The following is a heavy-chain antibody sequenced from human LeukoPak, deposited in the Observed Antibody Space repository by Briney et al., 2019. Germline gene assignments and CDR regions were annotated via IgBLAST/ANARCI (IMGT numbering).Heavy chain of an antibody. CDR2: IIPIFGTA. Sequence: GASVKVSCKASGGTFSSYAISWVRQAPGQGLEWMGGIIPIFGTANYAQKFHGRVTITADKSTSTAYMELSSLRSEDTAVYYCASVLRFFQWGAFDIWGQGTMVTVSS. CDR3: ASVLRFFQWGAFDI. D-gene: IGHD3-3*01. J-gene: IGHJ3*02. V-gene: IGHV1-69*06. CDR1: GGTFSSYA.